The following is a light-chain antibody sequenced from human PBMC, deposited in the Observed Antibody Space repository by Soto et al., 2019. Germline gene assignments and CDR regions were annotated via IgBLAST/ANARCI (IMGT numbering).Light chain of an antibody. CDR3: SSYTSSSTYV. Sequence: QSALTQPASVSGSPGQSITISCTGTSSDVGGYNYVSWYQQHPGKAPKLMIYDVSNRPSGVSNRFSGSESGNTASLTISGLQAEDEADYYCSSYTSSSTYVFGTGTKFTVL. J-gene: IGLJ1*01. CDR2: DVS. CDR1: SSDVGGYNY. V-gene: IGLV2-14*01.